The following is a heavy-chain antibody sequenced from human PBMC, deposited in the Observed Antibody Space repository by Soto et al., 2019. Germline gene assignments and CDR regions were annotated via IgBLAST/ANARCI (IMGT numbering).Heavy chain of an antibody. CDR3: ARSVFP. CDR2: IYYSKST. J-gene: IGHJ5*02. Sequence: SETLSLTCTVSGGSISSGGYYWSWIRQHPGKGLEWIGYIYYSKSTYYNPSLKSRVTMSLDTSKNQFSLKLTSVTVADTAVYYCARSVFPWGQGTLVTVSS. CDR1: GGSISSGGYY. V-gene: IGHV4-31*03.